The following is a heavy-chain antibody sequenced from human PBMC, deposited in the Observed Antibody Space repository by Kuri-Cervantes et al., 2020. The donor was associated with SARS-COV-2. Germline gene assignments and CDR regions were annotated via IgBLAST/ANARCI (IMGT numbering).Heavy chain of an antibody. CDR1: GFTFSSYS. Sequence: GGSLRLSCAASGFTFSSYSMNWVRQAPGKGLEWVSPISSSSSYIYYADSVKGRFTVSRDNSKNTLYLQMNSLTTEDTAVYYCAKSNPHSDYYFDYWGQGTLVTVSS. J-gene: IGHJ4*02. CDR3: AKSNPHSDYYFDY. CDR2: ISSSSSYI. V-gene: IGHV3-21*01. D-gene: IGHD3-3*01.